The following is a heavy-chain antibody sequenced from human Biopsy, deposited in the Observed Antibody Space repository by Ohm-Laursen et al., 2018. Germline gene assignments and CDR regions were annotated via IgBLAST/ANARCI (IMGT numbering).Heavy chain of an antibody. CDR2: MNPNSGNT. CDR3: ARGRNPVWFGEVLDY. Sequence: ASVKVSCKASGYTFTSYEINWVRQATGQGLEWMGWMNPNSGNTGYAQKFQGRVTMTRNTSISTAYMEVSSLRSEDTAVYYCARGRNPVWFGEVLDYWGQGTPVTVSS. CDR1: GYTFTSYE. V-gene: IGHV1-8*01. J-gene: IGHJ4*02. D-gene: IGHD3-10*01.